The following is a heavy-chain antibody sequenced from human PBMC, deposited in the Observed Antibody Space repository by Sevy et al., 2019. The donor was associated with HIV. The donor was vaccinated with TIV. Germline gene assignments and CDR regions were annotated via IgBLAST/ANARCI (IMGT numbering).Heavy chain of an antibody. Sequence: GGSLRLSCTASGFTFSSYDMNWVRQAPGKGLEWVSGISASGGSTFYADSVKGRFTISRDNFKNARYLEMNSLRVEDTAVYYCAGAGMGAKGFDYWGQGTLVTVSS. V-gene: IGHV3-23*01. CDR1: GFTFSSYD. J-gene: IGHJ4*02. D-gene: IGHD1-26*01. CDR2: ISASGGST. CDR3: AGAGMGAKGFDY.